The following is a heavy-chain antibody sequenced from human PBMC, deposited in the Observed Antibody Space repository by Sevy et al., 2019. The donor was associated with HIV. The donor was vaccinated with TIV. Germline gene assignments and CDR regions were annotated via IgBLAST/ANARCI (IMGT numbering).Heavy chain of an antibody. Sequence: GGSLRLSCAASGFSFGSSAMDWVRQAPGKGLEWVAAISHDGYNKYYGDSVKGRFTISRVNSKNTLYLQMNSLRAEDTALYYCARVRLNWDFDYWGQGTLVTVSS. J-gene: IGHJ4*02. V-gene: IGHV3-30-3*01. D-gene: IGHD1-1*01. CDR2: ISHDGYNK. CDR3: ARVRLNWDFDY. CDR1: GFSFGSSA.